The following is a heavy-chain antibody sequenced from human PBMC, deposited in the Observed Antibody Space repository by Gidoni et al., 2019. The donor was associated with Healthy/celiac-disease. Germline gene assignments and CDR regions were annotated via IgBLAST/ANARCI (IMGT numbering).Heavy chain of an antibody. D-gene: IGHD2-15*01. CDR3: VKDRDIVVVVAAREADAFDI. CDR1: GFTFRIYA. Sequence: EVQLLESVGGLIQPCGSLILSCSASGFTFRIYAISWVRQAPGKCLAWVSAISGSGGSTHYSESVKGRCTISRDNPKNTLYLQMNSLRDEDTAVYYWVKDRDIVVVVAAREADAFDIWGQGTMVTVSS. J-gene: IGHJ3*02. CDR2: ISGSGGST. V-gene: IGHV3-23*01.